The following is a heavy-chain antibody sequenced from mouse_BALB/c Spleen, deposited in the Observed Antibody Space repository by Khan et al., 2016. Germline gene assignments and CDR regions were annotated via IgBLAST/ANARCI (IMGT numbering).Heavy chain of an antibody. CDR1: GYTITSYV. Sequence: VQLKQSGPEVVKPGATVKMSCKASGYTITSYVMHWVKQKPGQGLEWIGYINTYNDGTKYNEKFKGKVTLTSDKSSNTAFMELSSLTSEDSAVYSCARLSSDYDWTWVACWGQGTLFTVSA. CDR2: INTYNDGT. J-gene: IGHJ3*01. CDR3: ARLSSDYDWTWVAC. V-gene: IGHV1S136*01. D-gene: IGHD2-4*01.